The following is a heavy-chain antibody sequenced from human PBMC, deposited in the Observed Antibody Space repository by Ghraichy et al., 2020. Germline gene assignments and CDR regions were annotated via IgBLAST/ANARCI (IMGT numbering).Heavy chain of an antibody. Sequence: ESLNISCTVSGGSISSSSYYWGWIRQPPGKGLEWIGSIYYSGSTYYNPSLKSRVTISVDTSKNQFSLKLSSVTAADTAVYYCAREQLVGYYYGMDVWGQGTTVTVSS. CDR1: GGSISSSSYY. CDR3: AREQLVGYYYGMDV. J-gene: IGHJ6*02. V-gene: IGHV4-39*02. D-gene: IGHD6-6*01. CDR2: IYYSGST.